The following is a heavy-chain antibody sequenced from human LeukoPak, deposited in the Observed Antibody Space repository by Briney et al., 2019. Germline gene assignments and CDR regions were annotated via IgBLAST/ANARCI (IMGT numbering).Heavy chain of an antibody. Sequence: GGSLSLSCAASGFTFSDYYMSWIRQAPGKGLEWVSYISSSGSTIYYADSVKGRFTISRDNAKNSLYLQMNSLRAEDTAVYYCAREERYSRGWYGNYYYYYMDVWGKGTTVTVSS. CDR1: GFTFSDYY. D-gene: IGHD6-19*01. CDR2: ISSSGSTI. J-gene: IGHJ6*03. CDR3: AREERYSRGWYGNYYYYYMDV. V-gene: IGHV3-11*01.